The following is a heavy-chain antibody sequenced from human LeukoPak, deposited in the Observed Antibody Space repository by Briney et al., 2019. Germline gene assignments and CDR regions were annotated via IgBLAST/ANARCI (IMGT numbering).Heavy chain of an antibody. J-gene: IGHJ4*02. V-gene: IGHV4-59*01. D-gene: IGHD5-18*01. CDR3: ARGGLWSSSGLDY. CDR2: IYYSGST. CDR1: GCSISSYY. Sequence: TASETLSLTCTVSGCSISSYYWSWIRQPSGKGLEWIGYIYYSGSTNYNPSLKSRVTISVDTSKNQFSLKLSSVTAADTAVYYCARGGLWSSSGLDYWGQGTLVTVSS.